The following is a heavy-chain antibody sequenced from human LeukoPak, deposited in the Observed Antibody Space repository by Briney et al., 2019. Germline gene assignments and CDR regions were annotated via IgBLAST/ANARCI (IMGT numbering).Heavy chain of an antibody. D-gene: IGHD3-22*01. CDR1: GFTFSSYG. CDR2: IRYDGSNK. Sequence: GGSLRLSCAAAGFTFSSYGMHWVRQAPGKGLEWVAFIRYDGSNKYYADSVKGRFTISRDNSKNTLYLQMNSLRAEDTAVYYCAKERTMIRMDAFAFDIWGQGTMVTGSS. V-gene: IGHV3-30*02. CDR3: AKERTMIRMDAFAFDI. J-gene: IGHJ3*02.